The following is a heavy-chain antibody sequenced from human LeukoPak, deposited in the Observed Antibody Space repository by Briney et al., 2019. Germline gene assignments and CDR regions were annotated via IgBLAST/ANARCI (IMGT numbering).Heavy chain of an antibody. CDR2: IWYDGSNK. CDR3: ARAPIAVAGYFDY. J-gene: IGHJ4*02. V-gene: IGHV3-33*08. CDR1: GFTFSSYG. D-gene: IGHD6-19*01. Sequence: PGGSLRLSCAASGFTFSSYGMHWVRQAPGKGLEWVAVIWYDGSNKYYADSVKGRFTISRDNSKNTLYLQMNSLRAEDTAVYYCARAPIAVAGYFDYWGQGTLVTVSS.